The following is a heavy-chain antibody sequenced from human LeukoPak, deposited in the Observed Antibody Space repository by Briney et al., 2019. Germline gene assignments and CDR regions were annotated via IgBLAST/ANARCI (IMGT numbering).Heavy chain of an antibody. J-gene: IGHJ4*02. CDR2: IKQDGGEK. Sequence: GGALRLSCAASGVTFISYWMSWGRHAPGKGLESGANIKQDGGEKYYVDSVKGRFTISSENAKNSMYLQMKSLRAEDRAVYSCARVIYWGPGTMVTVSS. V-gene: IGHV3-7*04. CDR1: GVTFISYW. CDR3: ARVIY.